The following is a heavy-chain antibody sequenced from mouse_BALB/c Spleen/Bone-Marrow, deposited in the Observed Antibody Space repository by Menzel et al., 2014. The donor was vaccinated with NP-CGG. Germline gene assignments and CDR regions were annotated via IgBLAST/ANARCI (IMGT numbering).Heavy chain of an antibody. CDR1: GFTFSSFG. V-gene: IGHV5-17*02. CDR3: ASRAY. Sequence: EVQVVESGGGLVQPGGSLKLSCATSGFTFSSFGMHWVRQAPEKGLEWVAYISSGSSTIYYADTVKGRFTISRDNPKNTLFLQMTSLRSEDTAMYYCASRAYWGQGTLVTVSA. CDR2: ISSGSSTI. J-gene: IGHJ3*01.